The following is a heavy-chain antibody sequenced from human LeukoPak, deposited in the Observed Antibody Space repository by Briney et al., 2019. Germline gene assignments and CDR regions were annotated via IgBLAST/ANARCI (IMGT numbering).Heavy chain of an antibody. V-gene: IGHV3-30*18. J-gene: IGHJ4*02. Sequence: GGSLRLSCAASGFTFSSYGMHWVRQAPGKGLEWVAVISYDGSNKYYADSVKGRFTISRDNSKNTLYLQMNSLRAEDTAVYYCAKRPNYDHVWVSGYFDYWGQGTLVTVSS. CDR3: AKRPNYDHVWVSGYFDY. CDR1: GFTFSSYG. CDR2: ISYDGSNK. D-gene: IGHD3-16*01.